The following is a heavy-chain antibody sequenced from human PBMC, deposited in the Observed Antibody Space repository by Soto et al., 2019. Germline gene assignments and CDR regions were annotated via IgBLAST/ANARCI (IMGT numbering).Heavy chain of an antibody. D-gene: IGHD1-1*01. V-gene: IGHV4-34*01. CDR2: MSHSGGT. J-gene: IGHJ3*02. CDR1: GGSISSSTNYY. CDR3: VRVERRTATTVVDAFDI. Sequence: QVQLQQWGAGLLKPSETLSLTCAVYGGSISSSTNYYWSCIRQPPGKGLEWIGEMSHSGGTHFNPTLRRRVIISVDTSKTQFSLEMTSFTAADTALYYCVRVERRTATTVVDAFDIWGPGKMVTVSS.